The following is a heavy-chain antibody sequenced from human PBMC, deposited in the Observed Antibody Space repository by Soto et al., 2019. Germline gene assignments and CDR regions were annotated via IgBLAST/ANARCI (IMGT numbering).Heavy chain of an antibody. J-gene: IGHJ5*02. V-gene: IGHV1-2*02. Sequence: ASVKVSCKASGYTFTGYYMHWVRQAPGQGLEWMGWINPNSGGTNYAQKFQGRVTMTRDTSISTAYMELSRLRSDDTAVYYCARARETYYDILTGYVYPSANWFDPWGQGTLVTVSS. D-gene: IGHD3-9*01. CDR3: ARARETYYDILTGYVYPSANWFDP. CDR2: INPNSGGT. CDR1: GYTFTGYY.